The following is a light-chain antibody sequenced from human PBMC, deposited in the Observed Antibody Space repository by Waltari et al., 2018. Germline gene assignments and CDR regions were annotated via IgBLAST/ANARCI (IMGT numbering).Light chain of an antibody. CDR3: QQANSFPYT. Sequence: IQMTQSPSSVSPSVGDRVTNTCRASQDISSWLAWYQQKPGKAPDLLIYSSSTLHFGVPSRFSGSRSGTEFSLTITGLQPDDSATYFCQQANSFPYTYGQGTKLDI. CDR1: QDISSW. CDR2: SSS. V-gene: IGKV1D-12*01. J-gene: IGKJ2*01.